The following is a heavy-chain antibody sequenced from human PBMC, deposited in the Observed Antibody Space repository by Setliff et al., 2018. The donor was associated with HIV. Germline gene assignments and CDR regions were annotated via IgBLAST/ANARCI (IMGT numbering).Heavy chain of an antibody. Sequence: SVKVSCKASGGTFSSYAISWVRQAPGHGLEWIGGIIPILGIANYAQKFQGRVTITADKSTSTAYMSLSSLRSDDTATYYCARAFWIQLWPGFGGATYFDYWGQGTLVTVS. CDR3: ARAFWIQLWPGFGGATYFDY. CDR1: GGTFSSYA. CDR2: IIPILGIA. D-gene: IGHD5-18*01. V-gene: IGHV1-69*10. J-gene: IGHJ4*02.